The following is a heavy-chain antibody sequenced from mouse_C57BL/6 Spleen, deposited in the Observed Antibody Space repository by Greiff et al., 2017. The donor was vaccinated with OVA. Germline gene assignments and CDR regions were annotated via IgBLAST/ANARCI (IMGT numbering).Heavy chain of an antibody. J-gene: IGHJ3*01. CDR1: GYTFTSYW. V-gene: IGHV1-64*01. CDR2: LNPTSGST. Sequence: QVQLQQPGAELVKPGASVKLSCKASGYTFTSYWMHWVKQRPGQGLEWIGMLNPTSGSTNYNEKFKSKATLTVDKSSSTAYMQLSRLTSEDSAVYYCARDYGNLFAYGGQGTLVTVSA. CDR3: ARDYGNLFAY. D-gene: IGHD2-1*01.